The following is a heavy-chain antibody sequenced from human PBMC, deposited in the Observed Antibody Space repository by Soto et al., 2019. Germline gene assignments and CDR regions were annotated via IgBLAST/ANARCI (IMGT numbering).Heavy chain of an antibody. Sequence: GASVKVSCKASGYTFTGYYMHWVRQAPGQGLEWMGWINPNSGGTNYAQKFQGWVTMTRDTSISTAYVELSRLRSDDTAVYYCARVGLGGSSETFDYWGQGTLVTVSS. CDR3: ARVGLGGSSETFDY. V-gene: IGHV1-2*04. CDR2: INPNSGGT. J-gene: IGHJ4*02. CDR1: GYTFTGYY. D-gene: IGHD1-26*01.